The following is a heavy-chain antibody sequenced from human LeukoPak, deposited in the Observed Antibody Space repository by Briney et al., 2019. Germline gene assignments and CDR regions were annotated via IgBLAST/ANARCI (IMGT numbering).Heavy chain of an antibody. V-gene: IGHV4-39*01. Sequence: SETLSLTCTVSGGSISSSSYYWGWIRQPPGKGLEWIGSIYRSGSTYYNPSLKSRVTISVDTSKNQFSLKLSSVTAADTAVYYCARLLPGSYVDYWGQGTLVTVSS. CDR1: GGSISSSSYY. D-gene: IGHD1-26*01. CDR3: ARLLPGSYVDY. J-gene: IGHJ4*02. CDR2: IYRSGST.